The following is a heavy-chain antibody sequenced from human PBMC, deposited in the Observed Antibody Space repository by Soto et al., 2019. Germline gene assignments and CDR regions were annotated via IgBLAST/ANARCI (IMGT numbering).Heavy chain of an antibody. J-gene: IGHJ3*02. Sequence: PGGSLRLSCAASGFTFSSYAMSWVRQAPGKGLEWVSAISCSGGSTYYADSVKGRFTISRDNSKNTLYLQMNSLRAEDTAVYYCAKGGHIYYYDSSGYYKTHDAFDIWGQGTMVTVSS. CDR3: AKGGHIYYYDSSGYYKTHDAFDI. CDR1: GFTFSSYA. D-gene: IGHD3-22*01. V-gene: IGHV3-23*01. CDR2: ISCSGGST.